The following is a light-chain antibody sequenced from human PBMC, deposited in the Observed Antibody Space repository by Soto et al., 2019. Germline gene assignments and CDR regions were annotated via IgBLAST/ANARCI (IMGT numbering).Light chain of an antibody. Sequence: QYVLTQPASVSGSPGQSITISCTGTSSDVGGYNYVSWYQQHPGTAPKLMIYEVSNRPSGLSNRFSGSKSGNTASLTISGLQAEDEADYYCSSYTSSSSLYVFGTGTKLTVL. CDR1: SSDVGGYNY. CDR3: SSYTSSSSLYV. CDR2: EVS. V-gene: IGLV2-14*01. J-gene: IGLJ1*01.